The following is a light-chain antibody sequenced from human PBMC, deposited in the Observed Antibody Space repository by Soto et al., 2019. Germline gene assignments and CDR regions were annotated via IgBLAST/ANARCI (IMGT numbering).Light chain of an antibody. Sequence: QLVLTQPPSASGTPGQRVTISCSGTSSNIGINFVYWYQQLPGTAPKLLIYRNNQRPSGVPDRFSGFKSGTSASLAISGLRSEDEADYYCAAWEDSLSGWVFGGGTKLTVL. CDR3: AAWEDSLSGWV. J-gene: IGLJ3*02. CDR1: SSNIGINF. CDR2: RNN. V-gene: IGLV1-47*01.